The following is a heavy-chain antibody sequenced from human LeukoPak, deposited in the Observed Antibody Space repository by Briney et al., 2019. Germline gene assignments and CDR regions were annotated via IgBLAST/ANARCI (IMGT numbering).Heavy chain of an antibody. J-gene: IGHJ4*02. Sequence: ASVKVSCTASGYTFTSYYMHWVRQAPGQGLEWMGIINPNSGGTNYAQKFQGRVTMTRDTSISTAYMELSRLRSDDAAVYYCARESSLYYFDYWGQGTLVTVSS. CDR2: INPNSGGT. D-gene: IGHD2-2*01. V-gene: IGHV1-2*02. CDR3: ARESSLYYFDY. CDR1: GYTFTSYY.